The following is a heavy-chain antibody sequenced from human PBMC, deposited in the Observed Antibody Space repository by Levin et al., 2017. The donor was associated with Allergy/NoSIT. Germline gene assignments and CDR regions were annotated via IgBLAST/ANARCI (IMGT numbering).Heavy chain of an antibody. CDR2: ISTTSSTV. Sequence: PGGSLRLSCAASGFNFVSYGMNWVRQAPGKGLEWISYISTTSSTVYYAGSVKGRFTISRDNAKSSLYLQMNSLRADDTAVYYCARGYGHIDHWGQGTLVTVSS. V-gene: IGHV3-48*01. CDR1: GFNFVSYG. CDR3: ARGYGHIDH. J-gene: IGHJ4*02. D-gene: IGHD4-17*01.